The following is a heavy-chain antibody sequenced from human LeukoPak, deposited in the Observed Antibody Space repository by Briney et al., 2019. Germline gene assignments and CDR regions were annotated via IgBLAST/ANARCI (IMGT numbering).Heavy chain of an antibody. CDR3: ARMATTHAFDI. J-gene: IGHJ3*02. Sequence: ASVKVSCKASGYTFIGYFMHWVRQAPGQGLEWMGWINPHSGATNYAQKFQGRVTMTRDTSISTAYMELSRLRSDDTAVYYCARMATTHAFDIWGQGTMVTVSS. V-gene: IGHV1-2*02. CDR2: INPHSGAT. CDR1: GYTFIGYF. D-gene: IGHD1-26*01.